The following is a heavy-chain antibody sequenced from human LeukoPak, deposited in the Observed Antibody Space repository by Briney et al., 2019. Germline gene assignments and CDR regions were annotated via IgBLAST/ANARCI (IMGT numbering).Heavy chain of an antibody. CDR3: ARAIRYQLLSDY. Sequence: ASVNVSCKTSGYTFSTYDINWLRQAAGQGLEWMGWMNPNSANTGFAQKFQGRAAITRDTCTATAYLELSALTSEDTAVYYCARAIRYQLLSDYWGQGTLVTVSS. D-gene: IGHD2-2*01. V-gene: IGHV1-8*02. J-gene: IGHJ4*02. CDR2: MNPNSANT. CDR1: GYTFSTYD.